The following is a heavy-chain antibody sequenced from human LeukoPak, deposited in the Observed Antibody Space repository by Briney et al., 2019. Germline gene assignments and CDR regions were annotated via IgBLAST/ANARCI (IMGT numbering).Heavy chain of an antibody. CDR1: GGSISSGSYY. V-gene: IGHV4-61*02. D-gene: IGHD3-22*01. CDR2: IYTSGST. CDR3: ARVNSSGGFDY. Sequence: SETLSLTCTVSGGSISSGSYYWSWIRQPAGKGLEWIVRIYTSGSTNYNPSLKSRATISVDTSKNQFSLKLSSVTAADTAVYYCARVNSSGGFDYWGQGTLVTVSS. J-gene: IGHJ4*02.